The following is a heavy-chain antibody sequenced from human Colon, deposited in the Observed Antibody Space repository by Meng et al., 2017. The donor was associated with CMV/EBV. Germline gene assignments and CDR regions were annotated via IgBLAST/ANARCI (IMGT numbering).Heavy chain of an antibody. D-gene: IGHD3-10*01. J-gene: IGHJ4*02. CDR3: ARDSNLSGLAY. Sequence: QEQLQESGPGLVKPSATLSLTCIVSGDSIISYYWSWIRQPAGKGLEWIGRVYISGNTNYNPSLKSRVTMSIDTSKNQLSLNIRSVTAADTAVYYCARDSNLSGLAYWGQGTLVTVSS. CDR1: GDSIISYY. V-gene: IGHV4-4*07. CDR2: VYISGNT.